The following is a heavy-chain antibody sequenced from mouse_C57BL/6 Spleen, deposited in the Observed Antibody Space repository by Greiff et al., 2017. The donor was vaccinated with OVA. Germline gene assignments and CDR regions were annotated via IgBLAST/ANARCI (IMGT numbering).Heavy chain of an antibody. J-gene: IGHJ2*01. CDR2: ISSGSSTI. CDR3: ASLYYDYDGGFDY. V-gene: IGHV5-17*01. CDR1: GFTFSDYG. D-gene: IGHD2-4*01. Sequence: EVKLVESGGGLVKPGGSLKLSCAASGFTFSDYGMHWVRQAPEKGLEWVAYISSGSSTIYYADTVKGRFTISRDNAKNTLFLQMTSLRSEDTAMYYCASLYYDYDGGFDYWGQGTTLTVSS.